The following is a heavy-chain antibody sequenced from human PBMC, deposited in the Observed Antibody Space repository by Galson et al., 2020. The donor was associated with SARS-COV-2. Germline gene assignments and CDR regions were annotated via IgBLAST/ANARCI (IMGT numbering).Heavy chain of an antibody. CDR3: ARLSPHPYYHYYMDV. CDR1: GGSISSHY. CDR2: IYHSGST. Sequence: SETLSLTCTVSGGSISSHYWSWIRQPPGKGLEWIGYIYHSGSTNYNPSLKSRVTISVDTSKNQFSLKLSSLTAADTAVFYCARLSPHPYYHYYMDVWGKGTTVTVSS. J-gene: IGHJ6*03. V-gene: IGHV4-59*11.